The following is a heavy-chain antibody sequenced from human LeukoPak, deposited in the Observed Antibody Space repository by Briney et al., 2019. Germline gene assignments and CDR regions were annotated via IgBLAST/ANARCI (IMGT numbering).Heavy chain of an antibody. CDR3: ATSYSRYSSGYYYLLDY. CDR1: GYTFTSYY. J-gene: IGHJ4*02. V-gene: IGHV1-46*01. CDR2: INPSGGST. D-gene: IGHD3-22*01. Sequence: ASVKVSCKASGYTFTSYYMHWVRQAPGQGLEWMGIINPSGGSTSYAQKFQGRVTMTRDTSTSTVYMELSSLRSEDTAVYYCATSYSRYSSGYYYLLDYWGQGTLVTVSS.